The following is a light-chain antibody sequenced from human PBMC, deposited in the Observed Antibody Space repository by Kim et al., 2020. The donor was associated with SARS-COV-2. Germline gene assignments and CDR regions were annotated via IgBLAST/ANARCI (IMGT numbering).Light chain of an antibody. J-gene: IGKJ4*01. CDR3: QQRSIWPRT. CDR2: AAS. V-gene: IGKV3-11*01. Sequence: EIVLTQSPATLSLSPGERATLSCRASQSVSSYLAWYQQKPGQAPRLLIYAASARATGIPARFSGSGSGTDFTLTISSLEPEDFAVYYCQQRSIWPRTFGEGTKVDIK. CDR1: QSVSSY.